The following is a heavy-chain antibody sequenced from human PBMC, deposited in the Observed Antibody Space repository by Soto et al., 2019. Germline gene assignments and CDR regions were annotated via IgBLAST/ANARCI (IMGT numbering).Heavy chain of an antibody. CDR1: GFTFSSDW. Sequence: GGSLRLSCAASGFTFSSDWMHWVRQAPGKGLVWVARITNDGSDKDYADSVKGRFTISRDNSRNTLFLQMNSLRAEDTAVYYCARDYYKYYDSSGYYRSPAYWGQGTLVTVSS. CDR2: ITNDGSDK. D-gene: IGHD3-22*01. V-gene: IGHV3-30-3*01. J-gene: IGHJ4*02. CDR3: ARDYYKYYDSSGYYRSPAY.